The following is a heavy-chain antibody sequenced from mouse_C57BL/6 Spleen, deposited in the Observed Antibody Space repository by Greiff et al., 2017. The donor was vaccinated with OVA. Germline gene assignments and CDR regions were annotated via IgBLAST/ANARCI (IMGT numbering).Heavy chain of an antibody. J-gene: IGHJ3*01. CDR2: ISDGGSYT. CDR3: AREDCYGSSLFAY. CDR1: GFTFSSYA. V-gene: IGHV5-4*01. D-gene: IGHD1-1*01. Sequence: EVQGVESGGGLVKPGGSLKLSCAASGFTFSSYAMSWVRQTPEKRLEWVATISDGGSYTYYPDNVKGRFTISRDNAKNNLYLQMSHLKSEDTAMYYCAREDCYGSSLFAYWGQGTLVTVSA.